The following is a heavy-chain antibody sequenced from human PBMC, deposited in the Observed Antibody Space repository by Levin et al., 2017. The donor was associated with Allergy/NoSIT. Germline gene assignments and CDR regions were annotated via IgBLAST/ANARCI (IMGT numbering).Heavy chain of an antibody. CDR1: GLIFSNYG. J-gene: IGHJ4*02. Sequence: GGSLRLSCAASGLIFSNYGMTWVRQAPGKGLEWVSAISGSSGSTYFADSVKGRFTVSRDISKNTLYLQMNNLRADDTAVYYCVNSGTTTRVPGGYWGQGTLVTVSS. CDR2: ISGSSGST. D-gene: IGHD4-17*01. V-gene: IGHV3-23*01. CDR3: VNSGTTTRVPGGY.